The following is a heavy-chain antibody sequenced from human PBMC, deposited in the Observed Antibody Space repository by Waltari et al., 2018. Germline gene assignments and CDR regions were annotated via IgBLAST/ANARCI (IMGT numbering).Heavy chain of an antibody. Sequence: QLQLQESGPGLVKPSETLSLTCTVSGGSISSSSYYWGWIRQPPGKGLEWIGSIYYSGITYYNPSLKSRVTIAVDTSKNQFSLKLSSVTAADSAVYYCARRPYDSSGYNAFDIWGQGTMVTVSS. J-gene: IGHJ3*02. D-gene: IGHD3-22*01. CDR3: ARRPYDSSGYNAFDI. CDR2: IYYSGIT. V-gene: IGHV4-39*01. CDR1: GGSISSSSYY.